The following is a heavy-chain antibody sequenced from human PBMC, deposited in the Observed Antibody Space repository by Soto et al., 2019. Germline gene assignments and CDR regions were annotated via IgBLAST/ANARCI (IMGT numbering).Heavy chain of an antibody. J-gene: IGHJ6*02. CDR2: IIPILGIA. CDR1: GGTFSSYT. CDR3: ARDSRRTKTMICQYGMDV. D-gene: IGHD3-22*01. Sequence: QVQLVQSGAEVKKPGSSVKVSCKASGGTFSSYTISWVRQAPGQGLEWMGRIIPILGIANYAQKFQGRVTITADKSTRTAYMELGSLRSEDTAVYYCARDSRRTKTMICQYGMDVWGQGTTVTVSS. V-gene: IGHV1-69*08.